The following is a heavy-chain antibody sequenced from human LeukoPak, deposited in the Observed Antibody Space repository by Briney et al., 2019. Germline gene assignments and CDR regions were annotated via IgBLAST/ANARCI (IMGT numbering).Heavy chain of an antibody. CDR2: ISAYSRNT. D-gene: IGHD3-22*01. V-gene: IGHV1-18*01. CDR1: GYTFTGYG. CDR3: ARGWDSSTLDRYNWFDP. Sequence: ASVKVSCKASGYTFTGYGITWVRQAPGQGLEWVGWISAYSRNTNYAQKFQGRVTMTTDTSTSTAYMELWSLRSDDTAVYYCARGWDSSTLDRYNWFDPWGQGTLVTVSS. J-gene: IGHJ5*02.